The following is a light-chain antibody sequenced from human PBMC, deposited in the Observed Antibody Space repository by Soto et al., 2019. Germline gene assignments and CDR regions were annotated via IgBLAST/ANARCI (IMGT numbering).Light chain of an antibody. CDR3: ISYTATSTYV. CDR1: SSDVGRYNY. V-gene: IGLV2-14*01. J-gene: IGLJ1*01. Sequence: QSALTQPPSVSGSPGQSITISCTGTSSDVGRYNYVYWYQHHPGKAPKLIIFEVSDRPSGVSARFSGSKSGNTASLTISGLQAEDEADYYCISYTATSTYVFGTGTKVTVL. CDR2: EVS.